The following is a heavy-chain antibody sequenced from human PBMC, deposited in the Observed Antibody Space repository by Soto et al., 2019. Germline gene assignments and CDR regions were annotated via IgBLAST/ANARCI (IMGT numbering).Heavy chain of an antibody. V-gene: IGHV3-23*01. CDR3: ARDHYGPGWFDP. D-gene: IGHD3-10*01. J-gene: IGHJ5*02. Sequence: GGSLRLSCTASGFTFSSYAMNWVRQAPGKGLEWVSVISGSGGSTYYADSVKGRFTISRDNSKNKLYLQMNSLRAEDTAVYYCARDHYGPGWFDPWGQGTLVTVSS. CDR2: ISGSGGST. CDR1: GFTFSSYA.